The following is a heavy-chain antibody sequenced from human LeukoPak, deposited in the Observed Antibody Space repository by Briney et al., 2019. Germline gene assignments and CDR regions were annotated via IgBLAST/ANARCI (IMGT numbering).Heavy chain of an antibody. Sequence: SETLSLTCTVSGGSISSYYWTWIRQPAGKGLEWIGRIYTSGTTNYNPSLKSRVIMSVDTSKGQLSLKLTSVTAADTAVYYCALRGLYCSASTCGGALHIWGQGTMVTVSS. D-gene: IGHD2-15*01. V-gene: IGHV4-4*07. CDR1: GGSISSYY. J-gene: IGHJ3*02. CDR2: IYTSGTT. CDR3: ALRGLYCSASTCGGALHI.